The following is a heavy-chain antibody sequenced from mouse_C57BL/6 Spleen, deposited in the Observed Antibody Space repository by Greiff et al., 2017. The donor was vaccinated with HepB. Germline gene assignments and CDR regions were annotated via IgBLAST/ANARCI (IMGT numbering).Heavy chain of an antibody. D-gene: IGHD4-1*01. Sequence: QLQQSGPGLVQPSQSLSITCTVSGFSLTSYCVHWVRQSPGKGLEWLGVIWSGGSTDYNAAFISRLSISKDNSKSQVFFKMNSLQADDTAIYYCARSELGPYLDDWGQGTTLTVSS. V-gene: IGHV2-2*01. CDR3: ARSELGPYLDD. CDR2: IWSGGST. CDR1: GFSLTSYC. J-gene: IGHJ2*01.